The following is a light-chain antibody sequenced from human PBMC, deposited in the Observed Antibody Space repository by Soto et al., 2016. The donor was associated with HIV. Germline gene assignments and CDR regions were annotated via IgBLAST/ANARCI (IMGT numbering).Light chain of an antibody. CDR3: NSRDSSGNQWV. Sequence: SSELTQDPAVSVALGQTVRITCQGDSLRSYYAGWYQQKPGQAPILVMYGKNNRPSGIPDRFSGSSSGNTGSLTITGTQAEDEADYYCNSRDSSGNQWVFGGGTKLTVL. CDR1: SLRSYY. CDR2: GKN. V-gene: IGLV3-19*01. J-gene: IGLJ3*02.